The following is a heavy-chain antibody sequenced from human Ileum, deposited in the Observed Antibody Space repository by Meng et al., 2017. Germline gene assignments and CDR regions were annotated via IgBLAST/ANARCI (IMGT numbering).Heavy chain of an antibody. CDR3: ARGGTVYNFDY. Sequence: RRRRQESGPGLVKPSETLSLICTVSGGSIIRSSFYWGWIRQPPGKGLEWIGSMYYSGSTYYNPSLKSRVTISEDTSKNQFSLKLSSVTAADTAVYYCARGGTVYNFDYWGQGTLVTVAS. CDR2: MYYSGST. J-gene: IGHJ4*02. CDR1: GGSIIRSSFY. D-gene: IGHD2-15*01. V-gene: IGHV4-39*06.